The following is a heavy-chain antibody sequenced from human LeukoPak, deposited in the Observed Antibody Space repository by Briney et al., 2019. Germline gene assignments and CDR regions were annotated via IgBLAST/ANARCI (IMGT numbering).Heavy chain of an antibody. CDR3: ATFVKFPLHYGDYVPNWFDP. CDR2: FDPEDGET. D-gene: IGHD4-17*01. V-gene: IGHV1-24*01. J-gene: IGHJ5*02. Sequence: ASVKVSCKVSGYTLTELSMHWVRQAPGKGLEWMGGFDPEDGETIYAQKFQGRVTMTDDTSTDTAYMELSSLRSEDTAVYYCATFVKFPLHYGDYVPNWFDPWGQGTLVTVSS. CDR1: GYTLTELS.